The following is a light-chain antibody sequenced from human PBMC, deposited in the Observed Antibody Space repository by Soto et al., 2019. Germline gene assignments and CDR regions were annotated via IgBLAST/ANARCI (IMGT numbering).Light chain of an antibody. CDR3: QQRNIWPRT. J-gene: IGKJ5*01. Sequence: EVVLTQSPVTLSLSAGDTASFSCRASQSFRGLLAWYQQKPGQAPRLLIYGAYTRATGIPPRFSGSGSGTDFTLTISSLEPEDSAVYYCQQRNIWPRTFGQGTRLEIK. CDR1: QSFRGL. CDR2: GAY. V-gene: IGKV3-11*01.